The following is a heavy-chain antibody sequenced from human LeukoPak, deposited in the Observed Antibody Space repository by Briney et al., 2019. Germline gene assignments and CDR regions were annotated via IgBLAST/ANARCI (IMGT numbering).Heavy chain of an antibody. J-gene: IGHJ4*02. V-gene: IGHV4-4*02. CDR1: GGSISSSNW. CDR3: ARGALLWFGAKMEYYFDS. Sequence: PSGTLSLTCAVSGGSISSSNWWSWVRQPPGKGLEWIGEIYHSGSTNYNPSLKSRVTISVDMSKNQFSLRLKSVTAVDTAVYYCARGALLWFGAKMEYYFDSWGQGTPLTVSS. D-gene: IGHD3-10*01. CDR2: IYHSGST.